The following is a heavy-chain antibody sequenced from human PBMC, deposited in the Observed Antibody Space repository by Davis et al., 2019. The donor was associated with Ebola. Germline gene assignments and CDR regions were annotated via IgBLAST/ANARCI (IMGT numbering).Heavy chain of an antibody. D-gene: IGHD1-1*01. Sequence: PSETLSLTCTVSGGSISSYYWSWIRQPPGKGLEWIGYIYYSGSTNYNPSLKSRVTISVDTSKNQFSLKLSSVTAADTAVYYCARLVRTYYGMDVWGRGTTVTVSS. CDR1: GGSISSYY. J-gene: IGHJ6*02. CDR2: IYYSGST. CDR3: ARLVRTYYGMDV. V-gene: IGHV4-59*08.